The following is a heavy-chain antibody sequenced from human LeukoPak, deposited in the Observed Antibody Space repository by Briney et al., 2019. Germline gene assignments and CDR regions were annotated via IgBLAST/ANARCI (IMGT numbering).Heavy chain of an antibody. J-gene: IGHJ4*02. CDR1: GFTFSSYG. V-gene: IGHV3-30*18. D-gene: IGHD3-22*01. CDR3: AKDPGGAQYYYDSSGYGLMDY. Sequence: GRSLRLSCAASGFTFSSYGMHWVRQAPGKGLEWVAVISYDGSNKYYADSVKARFTISRDNSKNTLYLQMNRLRAEDTAVYYCAKDPGGAQYYYDSSGYGLMDYWGQGTLVTVSS. CDR2: ISYDGSNK.